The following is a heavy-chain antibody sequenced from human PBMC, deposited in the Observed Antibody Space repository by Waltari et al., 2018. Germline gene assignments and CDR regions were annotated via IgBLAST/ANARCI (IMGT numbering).Heavy chain of an antibody. CDR3: ARGSNGAFDY. CDR1: GFTFNSYW. D-gene: IGHD3-10*01. J-gene: IGHJ4*02. CDR2: RKGDGGEK. V-gene: IGHV3-7*04. Sequence: EVQLVESGGSLVRPGGSLRLSCAASGFTFNSYWIYWIRQAPGKGLEWVADRKGDGGEKYYVDSVKGRFTISRDNAKNSLYLEMNSLRAEDTAVYFCARGSNGAFDYWGQGTLVTVSS.